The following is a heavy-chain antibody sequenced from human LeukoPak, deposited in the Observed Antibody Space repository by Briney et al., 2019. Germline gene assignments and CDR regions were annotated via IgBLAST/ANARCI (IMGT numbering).Heavy chain of an antibody. J-gene: IGHJ4*02. Sequence: PSETLSLTCAVSGASISHYSWRWIRQPPGKGLEWIGYIYYSGSTNYNPSLKSRVTISVDTSKNQFSLKLSSVTAADTAVYYCARSSGYDHFDYRGQGTLVTVSS. V-gene: IGHV4-59*01. CDR2: IYYSGST. CDR3: ARSSGYDHFDY. CDR1: GASISHYS. D-gene: IGHD5-12*01.